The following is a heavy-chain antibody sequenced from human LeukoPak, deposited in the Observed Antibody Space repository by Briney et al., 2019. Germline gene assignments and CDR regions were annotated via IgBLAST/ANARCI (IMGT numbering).Heavy chain of an antibody. CDR3: ARDLHHYYDSSGYYDYYYYGMDV. CDR1: GGTFSSYA. Sequence: ASVKVSCKASGGTFSSYAISWVRQAPGQGLEWMGGIIPIFGTANYAQKFQGRVTITADESTSTAYMELSSLRSEDTAVYYCARDLHHYYDSSGYYDYYYYGMDVWGQGTTVTVSS. V-gene: IGHV1-69*13. D-gene: IGHD3-22*01. J-gene: IGHJ6*02. CDR2: IIPIFGTA.